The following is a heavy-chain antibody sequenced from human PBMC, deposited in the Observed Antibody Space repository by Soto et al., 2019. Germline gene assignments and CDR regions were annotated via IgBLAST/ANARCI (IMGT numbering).Heavy chain of an antibody. D-gene: IGHD3-10*01. CDR3: ARHHYGSGSYYYYYGMDV. CDR2: IYPGDSDT. V-gene: IGHV5-51*01. CDR1: GYSFTSYW. Sequence: SGESLKISCKGSGYSFTSYWIGWVRQMPGKGLEWMGIIYPGDSDTRYGPSFQGQVTISADKSISTAYLQRSSLKASDTAMYYCARHHYGSGSYYYYYGMDVWGQGTTVTVSS. J-gene: IGHJ6*02.